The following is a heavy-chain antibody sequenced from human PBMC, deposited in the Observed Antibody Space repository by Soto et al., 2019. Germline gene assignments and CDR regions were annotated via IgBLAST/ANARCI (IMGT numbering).Heavy chain of an antibody. V-gene: IGHV3-30-3*01. CDR2: ISYDGSNK. CDR1: GFTFSSYA. D-gene: IGHD3-22*01. CDR3: GRLGSSGYQSQFDY. Sequence: PGGSLRLSCAASGFTFSSYAMHWVRQAPGKGLEWVAVISYDGSNKYYADSVKGRFTISRDNSKNTLYLQMNSLRAEDTAVYYCGRLGSSGYQSQFDYWAQGTLVNVSS. J-gene: IGHJ4*02.